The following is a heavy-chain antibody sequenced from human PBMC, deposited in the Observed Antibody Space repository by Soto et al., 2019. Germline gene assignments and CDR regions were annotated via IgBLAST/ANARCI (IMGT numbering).Heavy chain of an antibody. CDR3: ARDSAVGSSKRGFEY. V-gene: IGHV4-59*01. Sequence: VQLQESGPRLVRPSETLSLSCTVSGGSISGYYWNWIRQPPGRGLEWIGYISNTENTNYNPSLKSRVSISVDTFKNQVSLNLRAVTAEDMALYYCARDSAVGSSKRGFEYWCQGTLVTVSS. CDR1: GGSISGYY. J-gene: IGHJ4*02. D-gene: IGHD2-2*01. CDR2: ISNTENT.